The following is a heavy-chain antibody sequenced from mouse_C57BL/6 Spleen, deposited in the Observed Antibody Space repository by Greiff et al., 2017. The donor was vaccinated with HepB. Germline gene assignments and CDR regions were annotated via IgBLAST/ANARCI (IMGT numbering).Heavy chain of an antibody. D-gene: IGHD1-1*01. V-gene: IGHV5-9*01. Sequence: EVKLEESGGGLVKPGGSLKLSCAASGFTFSSYTMSWVRQTPEKRLEWVATISGGGGNTYYPDSVKGRFTISRDNAKNTLYLQMSSLRSEDTALYYCARQGDYGSRNFDYWGQGTTLTVSS. J-gene: IGHJ2*01. CDR3: ARQGDYGSRNFDY. CDR2: ISGGGGNT. CDR1: GFTFSSYT.